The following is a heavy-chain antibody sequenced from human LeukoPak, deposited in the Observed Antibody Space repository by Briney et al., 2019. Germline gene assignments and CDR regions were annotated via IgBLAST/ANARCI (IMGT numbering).Heavy chain of an antibody. J-gene: IGHJ4*02. CDR1: GFTFSSYS. V-gene: IGHV3-21*01. Sequence: PGGSLRLSCAASGFTFSSYSMNWVRQASGKGLEWVSSISSSSSYIYYADSVKGRFTISRDNAKNSLYLQMNSLRAEDTAVYYCASPRSYYDSSGSIDYWGQGTLVTVSS. CDR3: ASPRSYYDSSGSIDY. CDR2: ISSSSSYI. D-gene: IGHD3-22*01.